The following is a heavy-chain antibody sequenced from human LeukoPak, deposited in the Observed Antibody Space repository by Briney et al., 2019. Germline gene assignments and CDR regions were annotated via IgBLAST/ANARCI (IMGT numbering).Heavy chain of an antibody. Sequence: PSETPSLTCTVSGGSTINYFRSWIRQPAGKGLEWIGHIYTSGTTHYNPSLNKRVTISLDTSKSQFSLHLNSVTAADTAVYYCARAEGSGSGAYTLDYWGQGILVTVSS. J-gene: IGHJ4*02. D-gene: IGHD3-10*01. V-gene: IGHV4-4*07. CDR2: IYTSGTT. CDR1: GGSTINYF. CDR3: ARAEGSGSGAYTLDY.